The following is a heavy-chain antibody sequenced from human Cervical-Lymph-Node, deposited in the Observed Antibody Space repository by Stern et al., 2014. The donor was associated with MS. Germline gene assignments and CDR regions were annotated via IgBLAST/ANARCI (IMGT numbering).Heavy chain of an antibody. V-gene: IGHV3-30*18. CDR3: AKDPRIYDSSGYLEA. J-gene: IGHJ5*02. CDR1: GFTFSLYD. D-gene: IGHD3-22*01. Sequence: QVQLVESGGGVVQPGRSLRLSCAASGFTFSLYDMHWVRQAPGKGLEWVAAISYDGDNKFYTDSVKGRFTISRDNSKSTLYLQLNSLRPDDTAIYYCAKDPRIYDSSGYLEAWGQGTLVTVSS. CDR2: ISYDGDNK.